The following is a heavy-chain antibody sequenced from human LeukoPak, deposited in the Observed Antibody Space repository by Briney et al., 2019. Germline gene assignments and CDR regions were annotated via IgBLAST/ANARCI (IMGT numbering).Heavy chain of an antibody. CDR2: ISSSGSTI. D-gene: IGHD3-10*01. J-gene: IGHJ4*02. V-gene: IGHV3-11*01. CDR3: ARDPVLLWFAIDY. Sequence: GGSLRLSCAASGFTFSDYYMSWIRQAPGKGLEWVSYISSSGSTIYYADSVKGRFTISRDNAKNSLYLQMNSLRAEDTAVYYCARDPVLLWFAIDYWGQGTLVTVSS. CDR1: GFTFSDYY.